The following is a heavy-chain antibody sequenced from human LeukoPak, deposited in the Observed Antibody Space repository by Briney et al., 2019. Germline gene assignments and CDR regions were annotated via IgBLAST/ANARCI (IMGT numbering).Heavy chain of an antibody. J-gene: IGHJ5*02. CDR3: ARDLVAMVRGVGNWFDP. Sequence: ASVKVSCKGSGYTFTSYYMHWVRQARGQGLEGMGVINPSGGSTSYAQKFQGRVTMTRDTSTSTVYMQLSSLRSEDTAVYYCARDLVAMVRGVGNWFDPWGQGTLVTVSS. D-gene: IGHD3-10*01. V-gene: IGHV1-46*01. CDR2: INPSGGST. CDR1: GYTFTSYY.